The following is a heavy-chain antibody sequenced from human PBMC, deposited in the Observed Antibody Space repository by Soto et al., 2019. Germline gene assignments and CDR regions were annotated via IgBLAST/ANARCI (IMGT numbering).Heavy chain of an antibody. CDR3: ARGGSEIGYGCSSVDWFDP. CDR1: GYTFTSYD. CDR2: MNANSGNT. Sequence: QVQLVQSGAEVKKPGASVKVSCKASGYTFTSYDINWVRQATGQGLEWMGGMNANSGNTGYAQKFQGRVTMTRNTPRRTAYRELSSLRSEDTAVYYCARGGSEIGYGCSSVDWFDPWGQGTLVTVSS. D-gene: IGHD6-6*01. V-gene: IGHV1-8*01. J-gene: IGHJ5*02.